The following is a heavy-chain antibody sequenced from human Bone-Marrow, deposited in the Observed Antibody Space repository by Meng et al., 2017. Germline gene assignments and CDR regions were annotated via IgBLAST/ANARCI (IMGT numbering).Heavy chain of an antibody. Sequence: VQLQASGPGLVKPSQTLSLTCTVSGGSISSGNHYWSWIRQHPGKGLEYIGYIYYSGSTYYNPSLKSRVIISVDTSKNQFSLRLNSVTAADTAVYYCASLYGDSSVWYLDLWGRGTLVTVSS. J-gene: IGHJ2*01. CDR1: GGSISSGNHY. CDR3: ASLYGDSSVWYLDL. V-gene: IGHV4-31*03. D-gene: IGHD4-17*01. CDR2: IYYSGST.